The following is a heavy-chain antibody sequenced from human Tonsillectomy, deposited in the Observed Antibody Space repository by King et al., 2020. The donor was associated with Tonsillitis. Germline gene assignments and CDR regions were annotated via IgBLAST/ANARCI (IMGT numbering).Heavy chain of an antibody. V-gene: IGHV3-7*01. D-gene: IGHD2-2*01. CDR2: IKEDGSGK. J-gene: IGHJ4*02. CDR1: GFTFSRYW. CDR3: AVRSCRITACYAASSNSFSD. Sequence: QLVQSGGGLVQPGGSMRLSCAASGFTFSRYWMTWVRQAPGKGLEWVANIKEDGSGKYYVDSVKGRFTISRDNAKNSIYPQMDSLRAEDTAVKSCAVRSCRITACYAASSNSFSDWGXXSVVT.